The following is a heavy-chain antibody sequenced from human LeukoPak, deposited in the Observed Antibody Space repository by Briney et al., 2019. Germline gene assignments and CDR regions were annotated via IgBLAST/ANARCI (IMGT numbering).Heavy chain of an antibody. CDR2: IYYSGSA. CDR1: GGSISSGGYY. CDR3: ARADSPTNIGARLNWLGP. V-gene: IGHV4-31*03. Sequence: SETLSLTCTVSGGSISSGGYYWSWIRQHPGKGLEWIGYIYYSGSAYYNPSLKSRVTISIDTSKNQFSLNLSSVSAADTAVYYCARADSPTNIGARLNWLGPWGQGTLVTVSS. D-gene: IGHD6-6*01. J-gene: IGHJ5*02.